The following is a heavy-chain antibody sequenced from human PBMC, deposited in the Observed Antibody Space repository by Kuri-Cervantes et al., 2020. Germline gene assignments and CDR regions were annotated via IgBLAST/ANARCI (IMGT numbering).Heavy chain of an antibody. D-gene: IGHD4-11*01. V-gene: IGHV3-21*01. Sequence: GESLKISCAASGFTFSSYSMNWVRQAPGKELEWVSSISSSSSYIYYADSVKGRFTISRDNAKNSLYLQMKSLRAEDTAVYYCARGGYSNLDYWGQGTLVTVSS. J-gene: IGHJ4*02. CDR2: ISSSSSYI. CDR3: ARGGYSNLDY. CDR1: GFTFSSYS.